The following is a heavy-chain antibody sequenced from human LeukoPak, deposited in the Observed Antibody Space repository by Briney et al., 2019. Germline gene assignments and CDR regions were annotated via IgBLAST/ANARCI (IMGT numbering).Heavy chain of an antibody. V-gene: IGHV3-30*18. Sequence: GGSLRLSCVASGFILSSYGMHWVRQAPGKGLEWVAVTSYDGSNTYYADSVKGRFTISRDTSKNTVYLQMNSLRTEDTAVYYCTKSYSDYYFYYYMDVWGKGTTVTISS. J-gene: IGHJ6*03. CDR1: GFILSSYG. D-gene: IGHD4-17*01. CDR2: TSYDGSNT. CDR3: TKSYSDYYFYYYMDV.